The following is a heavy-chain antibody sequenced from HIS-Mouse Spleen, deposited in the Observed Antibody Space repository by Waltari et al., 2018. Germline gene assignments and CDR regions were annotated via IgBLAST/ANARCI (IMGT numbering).Heavy chain of an antibody. J-gene: IGHJ3*02. D-gene: IGHD6-19*01. Sequence: EVQLVESGGGLVKPGGSLRLSCAASGFTFSSYSMNWVRQAPGKGLEWVSAISSSISYIYYAESVKGRFTISRDNAKNSLYLQMNSLRAEDTVVYYCARDRGQWLANDAFDIWGQGTMVTVSS. V-gene: IGHV3-21*01. CDR1: GFTFSSYS. CDR2: ISSSISYI. CDR3: ARDRGQWLANDAFDI.